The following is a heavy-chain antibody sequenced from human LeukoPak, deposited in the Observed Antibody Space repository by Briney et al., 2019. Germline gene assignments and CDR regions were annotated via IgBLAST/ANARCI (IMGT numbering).Heavy chain of an antibody. V-gene: IGHV3-30*03. J-gene: IGHJ6*03. CDR3: ARGPYNWNYPYYYYYYMDV. CDR2: ISYDGTKK. Sequence: GGSLRLSCAASGFNFNTYGIHWVRQTPGKGLEWVALISYDGTKKWYADSVKGRFTISRDNSKNTLFLQMDSLRAEDTAVYYCARGPYNWNYPYYYYYYMDVWGKGTTVTVSS. D-gene: IGHD1-7*01. CDR1: GFNFNTYG.